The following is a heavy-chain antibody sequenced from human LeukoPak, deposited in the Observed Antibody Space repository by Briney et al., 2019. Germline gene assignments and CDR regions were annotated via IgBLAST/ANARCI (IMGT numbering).Heavy chain of an antibody. CDR2: INHSGST. Sequence: PSETLSLTCAVYGGSFSGYYWSWIRQPPGKGLGWIGEINHSGSTNYNPSLKSRVTISVDTSKNQFSLKLSSVTAADTAVYYCARGEGVRFWSGYTNWFDPWGQGTLVTVSS. CDR1: GGSFSGYY. J-gene: IGHJ5*02. CDR3: ARGEGVRFWSGYTNWFDP. D-gene: IGHD3-3*01. V-gene: IGHV4-34*01.